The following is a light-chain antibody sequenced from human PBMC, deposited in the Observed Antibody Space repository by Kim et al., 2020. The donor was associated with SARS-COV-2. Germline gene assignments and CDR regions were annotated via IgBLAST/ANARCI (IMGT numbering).Light chain of an antibody. V-gene: IGKV3-11*01. CDR2: GAS. CDR1: QSVRSY. Sequence: EIVLTQSPATLSLSPGERATLSCRASQSVRSYLAWYQQKPGRAPRLLIYGASNRATGIPARFSGSGSGTDFTLTISSLEPEDFAVYYCQHRGNWPLTFGEGTKLEI. CDR3: QHRGNWPLT. J-gene: IGKJ4*01.